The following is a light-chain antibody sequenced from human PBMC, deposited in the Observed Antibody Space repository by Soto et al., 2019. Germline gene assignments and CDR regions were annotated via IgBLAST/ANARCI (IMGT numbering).Light chain of an antibody. CDR1: QSVSNNY. J-gene: IGKJ1*01. CDR3: QQYGSSPQT. V-gene: IGKV3-20*01. CDR2: GAS. Sequence: EIVLTQSPGTLSLSPGERATLSCRASQSVSNNYLAWYQQKPGQAPRLLIYGASSRATGIPDRFRGSGSGTDFTLTISRLEPEDFAVFYCQQYGSSPQTFGQGTKVEIK.